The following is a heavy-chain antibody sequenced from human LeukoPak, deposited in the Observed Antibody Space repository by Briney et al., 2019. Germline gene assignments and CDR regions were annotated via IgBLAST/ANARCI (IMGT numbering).Heavy chain of an antibody. Sequence: GGSLRLTCAASGFTFSSYGMHWVRQAPGKGLEWVAFIRCDGSNKYYADSVKGRFTISRDNSKNTLYLQMNSLRAEDTAVYYCAKDYDSSGYHSLYYYYYYMDVWGKGTTVTVSS. D-gene: IGHD3-22*01. V-gene: IGHV3-30*02. CDR2: IRCDGSNK. CDR1: GFTFSSYG. CDR3: AKDYDSSGYHSLYYYYYYMDV. J-gene: IGHJ6*03.